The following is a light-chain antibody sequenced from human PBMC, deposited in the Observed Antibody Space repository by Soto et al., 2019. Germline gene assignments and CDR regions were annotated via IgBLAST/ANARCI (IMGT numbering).Light chain of an antibody. CDR2: DVS. CDR1: QGVTTN. Sequence: VLTQSPATLSVSPGERATLPCRAGQGVTTNFAWYQQKSGQSPRLLIYDVSIRATGVPARFSGTGSETDFTLTISGLQSEDSAVYFCQQYNNWPFSFGQGTRL. V-gene: IGKV3-15*01. CDR3: QQYNNWPFS. J-gene: IGKJ5*01.